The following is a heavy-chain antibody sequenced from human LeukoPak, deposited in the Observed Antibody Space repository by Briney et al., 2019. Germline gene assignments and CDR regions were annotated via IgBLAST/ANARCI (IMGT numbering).Heavy chain of an antibody. CDR2: IYYSGST. CDR3: ARDCPYGDYYYYYMDV. Sequence: NPSETLSLTCTVSGGSLSSSSYYWGWIRPPPGRGLEWIGSIYYSGSTYYNPSLKSRVTISVDTSKNQFSLKLSSVTAADTAVYYCARDCPYGDYYYYYMDVWGKGTTVTVSS. V-gene: IGHV4-39*07. CDR1: GGSLSSSSYY. J-gene: IGHJ6*03. D-gene: IGHD4-17*01.